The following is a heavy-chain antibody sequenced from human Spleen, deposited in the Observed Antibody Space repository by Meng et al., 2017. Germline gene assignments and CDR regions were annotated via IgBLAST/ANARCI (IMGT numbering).Heavy chain of an antibody. V-gene: IGHV3-21*04. CDR2: ISSSSSYI. D-gene: IGHD3-3*01. CDR1: GFTFSSYS. J-gene: IGHJ4*02. CDR3: ARTRRFGVVMHY. Sequence: GGSLRLSCAASGFTFSSYSMNWVRQAPGKGLEWVSSISSSSSYIYYADSVKGRFTISRDNAKNSLYLQMNSLRAEDTAIYYCARTRRFGVVMHYWGQGTLVTVSS.